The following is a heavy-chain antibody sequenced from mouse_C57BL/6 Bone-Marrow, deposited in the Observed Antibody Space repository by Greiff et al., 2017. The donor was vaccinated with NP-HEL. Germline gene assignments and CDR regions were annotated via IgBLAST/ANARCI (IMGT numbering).Heavy chain of an antibody. J-gene: IGHJ2*01. D-gene: IGHD2-1*01. CDR1: GYTFTSYG. CDR3: ARNIYYGILFDY. CDR2: IYPRSGNT. Sequence: VQLQQSGAELARPGASVKLSCKASGYTFTSYGISWVKQRTGQGLEGIGEIYPRSGNTYYNEKFKGKATLTADKSSSTAYMELRSLTSEDSAVYFCARNIYYGILFDYWGQGTTLTVSS. V-gene: IGHV1-81*01.